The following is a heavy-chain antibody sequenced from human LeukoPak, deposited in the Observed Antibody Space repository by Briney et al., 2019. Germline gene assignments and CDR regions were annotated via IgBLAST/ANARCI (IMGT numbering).Heavy chain of an antibody. CDR3: ARGNHNYGDYYGLDV. V-gene: IGHV3-74*01. CDR1: GFTFSNYW. J-gene: IGHJ6*02. D-gene: IGHD5-24*01. CDR2: TNSDARST. Sequence: PGGSLRLSCAASGFTFSNYWMHWVRQAPGKGLVWVSRTNSDARSTSYADSVKGRFTISRDNAKNSLYLQMSSLRAEDTAVYYCARGNHNYGDYYGLDVWGQGTTVTVSS.